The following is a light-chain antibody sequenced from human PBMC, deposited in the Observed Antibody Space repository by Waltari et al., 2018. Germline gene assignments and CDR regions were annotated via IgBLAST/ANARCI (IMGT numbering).Light chain of an antibody. Sequence: EIVMTQSPATLSVSPGQRATRSCRASQSVSRSLAWYQQNPGQAPRPRIYGASTRATGIPARFSGSGSGTEFTLTISSLQSEDFAVYYCQQYNNWPKTFGQGTKVEIK. CDR3: QQYNNWPKT. CDR1: QSVSRS. J-gene: IGKJ1*01. V-gene: IGKV3-15*01. CDR2: GAS.